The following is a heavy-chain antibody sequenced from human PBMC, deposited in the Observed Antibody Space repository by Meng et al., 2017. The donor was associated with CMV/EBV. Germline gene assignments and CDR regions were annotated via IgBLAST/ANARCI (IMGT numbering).Heavy chain of an antibody. V-gene: IGHV1-2*02. CDR1: GYTFTGYY. Sequence: ASVKVSCKASGYTFTGYYMHWVRQAPGQGLEWMGWINPNSGGTNYAQKFQGRVTMTRDTSISTAYMELRRLRSDDTAVYYCASIVSGSYLQLPDYWGQGTLVTVSS. D-gene: IGHD1-26*01. CDR3: ASIVSGSYLQLPDY. J-gene: IGHJ4*02. CDR2: INPNSGGT.